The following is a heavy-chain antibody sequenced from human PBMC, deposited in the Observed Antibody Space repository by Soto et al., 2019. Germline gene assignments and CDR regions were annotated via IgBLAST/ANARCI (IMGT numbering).Heavy chain of an antibody. CDR3: STRAYDTNGYYRFDP. CDR2: INHSGRV. Sequence: SETLSLTCAVYGGSFSGHSWTWIRQSPGKGLEWIGDINHSGRVNYSPSLKSRVTIPLDTSKNQFSLTLSAVTAADTAMYYCSTRAYDTNGYYRFDPWGQGTLATVSS. CDR1: GGSFSGHS. V-gene: IGHV4-34*01. D-gene: IGHD3-22*01. J-gene: IGHJ5*01.